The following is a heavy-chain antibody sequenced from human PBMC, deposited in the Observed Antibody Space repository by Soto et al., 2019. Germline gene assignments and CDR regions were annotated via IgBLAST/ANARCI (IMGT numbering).Heavy chain of an antibody. CDR1: GYTFNTYW. CDR3: ARRDNSGFTDY. V-gene: IGHV5-51*01. CDR2: IYPLNSDT. Sequence: GESLKISCKTSGYTFNTYWVGWVRQMPGKGLEWMGIIYPLNSDTRYSPSFQGQVTLSADKSISTTYLQWSSLKASDTAMYYCARRDNSGFTDYWGQGTLVTVSS. J-gene: IGHJ4*02. D-gene: IGHD3-22*01.